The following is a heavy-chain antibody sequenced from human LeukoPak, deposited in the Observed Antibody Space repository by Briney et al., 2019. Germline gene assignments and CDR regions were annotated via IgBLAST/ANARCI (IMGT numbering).Heavy chain of an antibody. CDR1: GYTFISYG. CDR3: ARDGSDSVQLWFGELYAFKGDPYYYYYMDV. J-gene: IGHJ6*03. CDR2: ISGYNGNT. D-gene: IGHD3-10*01. V-gene: IGHV1-18*01. Sequence: ASVRVSCKASGYTFISYGISWVRQASGQGLEWMGWISGYNGNTNYAQKLQGRVTMTTDTSTSTAYMELRSLRSDDTAVYYCARDGSDSVQLWFGELYAFKGDPYYYYYMDVWGKGTTVTISS.